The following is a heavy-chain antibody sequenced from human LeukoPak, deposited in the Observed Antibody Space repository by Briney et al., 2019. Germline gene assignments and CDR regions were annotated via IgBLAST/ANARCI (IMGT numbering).Heavy chain of an antibody. J-gene: IGHJ4*02. D-gene: IGHD2-15*01. CDR1: GGTFSSYA. Sequence: AASVKVSCKASGGTFSSYAISWVRQAPGQGLEWTGRIIPILGIANYAQKFQGRVTITADKSTSTAYMELSSLRSEDTAVYYCARPSGYCSGGSCYEYWGQGTLVTVSS. CDR2: IIPILGIA. CDR3: ARPSGYCSGGSCYEY. V-gene: IGHV1-69*04.